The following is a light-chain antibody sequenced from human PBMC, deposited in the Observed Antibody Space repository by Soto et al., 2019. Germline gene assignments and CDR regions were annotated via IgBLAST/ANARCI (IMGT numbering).Light chain of an antibody. J-gene: IGKJ1*01. CDR1: QSSSSW. Sequence: DIQMTQSPSTLSASVGDRVTITCRASQSSSSWLPWYQQKPGKAPKLLIYDASSLESGVPSRFSGSGSGTDFTLTISSLQPDDFATYYCQQYNSYPWTFGQGTKVEIK. CDR3: QQYNSYPWT. V-gene: IGKV1-5*01. CDR2: DAS.